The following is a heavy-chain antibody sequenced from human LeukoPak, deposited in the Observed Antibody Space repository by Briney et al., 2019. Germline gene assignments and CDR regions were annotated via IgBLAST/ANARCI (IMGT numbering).Heavy chain of an antibody. J-gene: IGHJ5*02. D-gene: IGHD6-19*01. V-gene: IGHV3-23*01. CDR2: IDASGGST. CDR1: GFTFGSYA. Sequence: GGSLTLFCTASGFTFGSYAMTWLRQATGKALEGVTSIDASGGSTYYADSVKGRFTISRDNSKNTFYLQMNTLRADDTAVYYCAKGSGSGWYGWFAPWGQGTLVTVSS. CDR3: AKGSGSGWYGWFAP.